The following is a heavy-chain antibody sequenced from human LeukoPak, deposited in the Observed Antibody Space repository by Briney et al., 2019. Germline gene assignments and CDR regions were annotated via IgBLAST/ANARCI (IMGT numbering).Heavy chain of an antibody. CDR3: ARDRWCSGGSCYSGGVGWFDP. D-gene: IGHD2-15*01. CDR1: GYTFTSYY. V-gene: IGHV1-46*01. Sequence: GASVKVSCKASGYTFTSYYMHWVRQAPGQGLEWMGIINPSGGGTSYAQKFQGRVTMTRDTSTSTVYMELSSLRSEDTAVYYCARDRWCSGGSCYSGGVGWFDPWGQGTLVTVSS. CDR2: INPSGGGT. J-gene: IGHJ5*02.